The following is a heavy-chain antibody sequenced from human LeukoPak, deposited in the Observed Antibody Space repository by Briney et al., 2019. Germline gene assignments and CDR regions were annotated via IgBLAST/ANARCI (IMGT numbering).Heavy chain of an antibody. CDR1: GFTFSSYA. J-gene: IGHJ4*02. D-gene: IGHD3-16*01. CDR3: ARDGFILGLFDY. CDR2: ISGSGGST. V-gene: IGHV3-23*01. Sequence: QAGGSLRLSCAASGFTFSSYAMSWVRQAPGKGLEWVSAISGSGGSTYYADSVKGRFTISRDNSKNTLYLQMNSLRAEDTAVYYCARDGFILGLFDYWGQGTLVTVSS.